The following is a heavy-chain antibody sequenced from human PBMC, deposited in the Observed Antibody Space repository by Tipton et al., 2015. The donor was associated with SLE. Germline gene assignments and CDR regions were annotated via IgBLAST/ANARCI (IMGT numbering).Heavy chain of an antibody. Sequence: TLSLTCTVSGGSISSSSYYWGWIRQPPGKGLEGIGSIYYSGSTYYNPSLKSRVTISVDTSKNQFSLKLSSVTAADTAVYYCARQGTGTFYYWGQGTLVTVSS. V-gene: IGHV4-39*07. CDR1: GGSISSSSYY. J-gene: IGHJ4*02. CDR3: ARQGTGTFYY. CDR2: IYYSGST. D-gene: IGHD1-1*01.